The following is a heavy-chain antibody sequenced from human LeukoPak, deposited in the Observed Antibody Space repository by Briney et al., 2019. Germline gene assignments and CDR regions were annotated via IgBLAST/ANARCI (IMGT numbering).Heavy chain of an antibody. Sequence: SETLSLTCTVSGGSISISSYYWGWIRQPPGKGLEWIGSIYYSGSTYYNPSLKSRVTISVDTSKNQFSLKLSSVTAADTAVYYCAREGGYSSGWSSTDDYWGQGTLVTVSS. D-gene: IGHD6-19*01. CDR1: GGSISISSYY. V-gene: IGHV4-39*07. CDR3: AREGGYSSGWSSTDDY. J-gene: IGHJ4*02. CDR2: IYYSGST.